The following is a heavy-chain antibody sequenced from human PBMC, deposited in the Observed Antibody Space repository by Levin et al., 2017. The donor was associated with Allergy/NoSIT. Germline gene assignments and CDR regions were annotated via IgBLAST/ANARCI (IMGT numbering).Heavy chain of an antibody. D-gene: IGHD2-15*01. V-gene: IGHV4-38-2*01. CDR1: CYSIRSGYY. CDR2: IYHSGST. CDR3: ASRFSGVMKLGAFDI. J-gene: IGHJ3*02. Sequence: SQTLSLTCAVSCYSIRSGYYWGWIRQPPGKGLEWIGSIYHSGSTYYNPSLKSRVTISVDTSKNQFSLKLSSVTAADTAVYYCASRFSGVMKLGAFDIWGQGTMVTVSS.